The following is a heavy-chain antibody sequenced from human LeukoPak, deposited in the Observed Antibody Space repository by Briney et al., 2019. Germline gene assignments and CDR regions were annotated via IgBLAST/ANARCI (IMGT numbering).Heavy chain of an antibody. Sequence: SETLSLTCTVSGGSISSGSYYWSWIRQPAGKGLEWIGRIYTSGSTNYNPSLKSRVTISVDTSKNQFSLKLSSVTAADTAVYYCARGGDYGDYDGYWGQGTLVTVSS. V-gene: IGHV4-61*02. CDR3: ARGGDYGDYDGY. CDR1: GGSISSGSYY. CDR2: IYTSGST. J-gene: IGHJ4*02. D-gene: IGHD4-17*01.